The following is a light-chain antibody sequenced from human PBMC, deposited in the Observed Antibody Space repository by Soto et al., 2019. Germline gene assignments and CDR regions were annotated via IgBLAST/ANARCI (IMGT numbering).Light chain of an antibody. Sequence: FQMTPSQSSLSASVGDRVTITCRASQSFSTYLAWYQQKPGKVPKLLISGISTLQSGVPSRFSGSGYGTEFTLTISNLQPEDVATYYCQKYNTAPLTVGGGGKVDIK. V-gene: IGKV1-27*01. CDR2: GIS. CDR1: QSFSTY. J-gene: IGKJ4*01. CDR3: QKYNTAPLT.